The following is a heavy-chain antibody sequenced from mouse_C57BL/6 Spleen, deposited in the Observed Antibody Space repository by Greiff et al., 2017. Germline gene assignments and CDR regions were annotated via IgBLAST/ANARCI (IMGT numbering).Heavy chain of an antibody. Sequence: EVKLQESEGGLVQPGSSMKLSCTASGFTFSDYYMAWVRQVPEKGLEWVANINYDGSSTYYLDSLKSRFIISRDNAKNILYLQMSRLKSEDTATYYCARVYGNYVLFDYWGQGTTLTVSS. CDR2: INYDGSST. CDR1: GFTFSDYY. D-gene: IGHD2-1*01. J-gene: IGHJ2*01. V-gene: IGHV5-16*01. CDR3: ARVYGNYVLFDY.